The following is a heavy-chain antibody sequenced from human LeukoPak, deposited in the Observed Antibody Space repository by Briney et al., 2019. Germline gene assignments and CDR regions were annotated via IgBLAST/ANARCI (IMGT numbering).Heavy chain of an antibody. CDR1: GGSISSSSHY. CDR2: IYYSGST. Sequence: SETLSLTCTVSGGSISSSSHYWGWIRQPPGKELGWIGSIYYSGSTYHNPSLKSRITISVDTSKNQFSLKLSSVTAADTAVYYCARLRIAAAGGGYWGQGTLVTVSS. D-gene: IGHD6-13*01. J-gene: IGHJ4*02. CDR3: ARLRIAAAGGGY. V-gene: IGHV4-39*01.